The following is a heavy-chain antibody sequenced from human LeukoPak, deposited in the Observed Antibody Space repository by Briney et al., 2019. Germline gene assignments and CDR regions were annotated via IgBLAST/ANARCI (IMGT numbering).Heavy chain of an antibody. D-gene: IGHD2-21*01. CDR1: GYTFTSYD. CDR3: ARGRFPLYCGGDCYRAGWFDP. J-gene: IGHJ5*02. CDR2: MNPNSGNT. V-gene: IGHV1-8*01. Sequence: ASVKVSCKASGYTFTSYDINWVRQATGQGLEGMGWMNPNSGNTGYAQKFQGRVTMTRNTAISTAYMELSSLRSEDTALYYCARGRFPLYCGGDCYRAGWFDPWGQGTLVSVSS.